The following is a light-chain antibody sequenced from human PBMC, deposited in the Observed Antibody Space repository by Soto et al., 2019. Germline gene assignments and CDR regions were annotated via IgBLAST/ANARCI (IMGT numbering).Light chain of an antibody. CDR2: AAS. CDR1: QGSSDD. V-gene: IGKV1-17*01. J-gene: IGKJ1*01. CDR3: LQHRTYPLT. Sequence: DIQMTQFPSSLSASVGDRVTITCRASQGSSDDLGWNQQKPGKAPKRLIYAASSLQRGVPSRYSDSEAGTEFAHAISSMQPEDSATFYSLQHRTYPLTFGQGTKVQIK.